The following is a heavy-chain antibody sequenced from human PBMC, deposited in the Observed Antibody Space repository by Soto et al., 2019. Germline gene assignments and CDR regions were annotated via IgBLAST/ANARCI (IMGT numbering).Heavy chain of an antibody. CDR3: ASKSSGYHRGWFDP. D-gene: IGHD3-22*01. V-gene: IGHV4-4*02. CDR1: GGSISSSNW. J-gene: IGHJ5*02. Sequence: QVQLQESGPGLVKPSGTLSLTCAVSGGSISSSNWWGWVRQPPGKGLEWIGEIYHRGSTNYNPSLKSRVTISVDKSKNQFSLRLSSVTASDTAVYYCASKSSGYHRGWFDPWGQGTLVTVSS. CDR2: IYHRGST.